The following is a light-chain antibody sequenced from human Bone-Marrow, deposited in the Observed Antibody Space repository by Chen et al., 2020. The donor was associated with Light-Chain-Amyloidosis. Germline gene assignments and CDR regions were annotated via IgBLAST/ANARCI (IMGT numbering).Light chain of an antibody. CDR3: QQYGTSPLT. CDR1: LTISSNY. V-gene: IGKV3-20*01. CDR2: GSS. J-gene: IGKJ4*01. Sequence: EIVFTQSPSTQSLSPGEGANLSCRASLTISSNYLTWYQQKFGQAPRLLIYGSSSSATGIPDRFTGSGSGTDFTLTINRLEPEDFAMYYCQQYGTSPLTFGGGTKVEIK.